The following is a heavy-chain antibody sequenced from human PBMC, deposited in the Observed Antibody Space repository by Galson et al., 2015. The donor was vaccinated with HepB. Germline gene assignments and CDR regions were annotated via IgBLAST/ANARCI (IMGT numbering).Heavy chain of an antibody. D-gene: IGHD3-22*01. Sequence: SLRLSCAASGFIFDHYAIHWVRQGPGKGLEWVSGISWNSGSIGYADSVKGRFTISRDNAKNSLYLQMNSLGAEDTALYFCAKIITFMTDYYGSSGYYSHWGQGTLVTVSS. J-gene: IGHJ4*02. CDR1: GFIFDHYA. V-gene: IGHV3-9*01. CDR2: ISWNSGSI. CDR3: AKIITFMTDYYGSSGYYSH.